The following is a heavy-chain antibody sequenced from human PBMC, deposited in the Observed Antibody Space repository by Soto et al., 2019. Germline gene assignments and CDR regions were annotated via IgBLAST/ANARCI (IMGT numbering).Heavy chain of an antibody. D-gene: IGHD3-3*01. CDR2: INGGSTP. CDR3: AKDKDWSGVYGMDV. V-gene: IGHV3-23*01. CDR1: GFTFNSYA. Sequence: GESLKISCAASGFTFNSYAMNWVRQAPGKGLEWVTTINGGSTPYYADSVKGRFTISRDNSKNTLYLQMNSLRAEDTAVYYCAKDKDWSGVYGMDVWGQGTTVTVPS. J-gene: IGHJ6*02.